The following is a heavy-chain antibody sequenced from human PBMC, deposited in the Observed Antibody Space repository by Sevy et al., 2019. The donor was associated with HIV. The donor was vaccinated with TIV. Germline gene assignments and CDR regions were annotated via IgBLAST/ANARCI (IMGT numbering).Heavy chain of an antibody. D-gene: IGHD4-17*01. J-gene: IGHJ5*02. CDR2: IYHSGST. CDR1: GGSISSGGYS. V-gene: IGHV4-30-2*01. CDR3: ARGPDYGDYFDWFDP. Sequence: SETLSLTCAVSGGSISSGGYSWSWIRQPPGKGLEWIGYIYHSGSTYYNPSLKGRVTISVDRSKNQFSLKLSSVTAADTAVYYCARGPDYGDYFDWFDPWGQGTLVTVSS.